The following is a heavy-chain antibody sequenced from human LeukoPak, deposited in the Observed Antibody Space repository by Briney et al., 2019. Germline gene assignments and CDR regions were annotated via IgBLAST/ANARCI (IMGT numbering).Heavy chain of an antibody. J-gene: IGHJ4*02. CDR1: GGSISSGGYY. Sequence: SETLSLTCTVSGGSISSGGYYWSWIRQPAGKGLEWIGRIYTSGSTDYNPSLKSRVTISLETSKNQFSLNPSSVTAADTAVYFCARDQQLAYCGGDCYPANWGQGTLVTVSS. CDR3: ARDQQLAYCGGDCYPAN. D-gene: IGHD2-21*02. V-gene: IGHV4-61*02. CDR2: IYTSGST.